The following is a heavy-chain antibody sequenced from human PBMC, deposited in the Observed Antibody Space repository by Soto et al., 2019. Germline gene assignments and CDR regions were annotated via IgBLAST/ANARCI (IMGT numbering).Heavy chain of an antibody. CDR3: AREAGGGDYYGMDV. J-gene: IGHJ6*02. Sequence: QVQLVQSGAEVKKPGASVKVSCKASGYTFTSYEIKWVRQATGQGLEWMGWMNPNSGNTGYAQKFQGRVTMTRKTSISTAYMELSSLTSEDTAVYYCAREAGGGDYYGMDVWGQGTTVTVSS. D-gene: IGHD6-19*01. CDR2: MNPNSGNT. V-gene: IGHV1-8*01. CDR1: GYTFTSYE.